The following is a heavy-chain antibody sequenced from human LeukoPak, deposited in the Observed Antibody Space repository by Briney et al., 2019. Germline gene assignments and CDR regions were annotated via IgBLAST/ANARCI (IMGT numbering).Heavy chain of an antibody. Sequence: GGSLRPSCAASGFTFSSYAMHWVRQAPGKGLEWVAVISYDGSNKYYADSEKGRFTISRDNSKNTLYLQMNSLRAEDTAVYYCARGRTYYYDSSGPITGDYWGQGTLVTVSS. CDR1: GFTFSSYA. CDR2: ISYDGSNK. V-gene: IGHV3-30-3*01. J-gene: IGHJ4*02. D-gene: IGHD3-22*01. CDR3: ARGRTYYYDSSGPITGDY.